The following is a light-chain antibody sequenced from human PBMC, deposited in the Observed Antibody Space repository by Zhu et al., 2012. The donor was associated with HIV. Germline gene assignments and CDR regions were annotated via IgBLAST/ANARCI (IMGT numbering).Light chain of an antibody. V-gene: IGKV3-20*01. CDR1: QVVNSNY. CDR3: QQFGSSPPT. Sequence: EIVLTQSPGTLSLPPGETATLSCRTSQVVNSNYLAWYQQKPGQAPRPVIYGASTRAAGIPDRFSGSGSGTDFTLTISRLEPEDFAVYSCQQFGSSPPTFGQGPRW. CDR2: GAS. J-gene: IGKJ1*01.